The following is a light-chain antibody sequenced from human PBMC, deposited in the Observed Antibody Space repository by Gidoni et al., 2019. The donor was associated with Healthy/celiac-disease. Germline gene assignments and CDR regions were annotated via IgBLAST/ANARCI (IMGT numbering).Light chain of an antibody. CDR1: QDISNY. V-gene: IGKV1-33*01. J-gene: IGKJ2*01. CDR3: QQYDNPRWT. CDR2: DAS. Sequence: DIKMTQSPSSLSASVGDRVTITCQASQDISNYLNWYQQKPGKAPKLLIYDASNLETGVPSRFSGSGSGTDFTFTISSLQPEDIATYYCQQYDNPRWTFGQGTKLEIK.